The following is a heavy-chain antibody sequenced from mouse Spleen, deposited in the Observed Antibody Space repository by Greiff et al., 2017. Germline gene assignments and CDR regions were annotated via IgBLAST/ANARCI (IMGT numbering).Heavy chain of an antibody. J-gene: IGHJ1*01. CDR2: ISYDGSN. V-gene: IGHV3-6*01. CDR3: AREKSYYSYDWYFDV. Sequence: EVQRVESGPGLVKPSQSLSLTCSVTGYSITSGYYWNWIRQFPGNKLEWMGYISYDGSNNYNPSLKNRISITRDTSKNQFFLKLNSVTTEDTATYYCAREKSYYSYDWYFDVWGAGTTVTVSS. D-gene: IGHD2-12*01. CDR1: GYSITSGYY.